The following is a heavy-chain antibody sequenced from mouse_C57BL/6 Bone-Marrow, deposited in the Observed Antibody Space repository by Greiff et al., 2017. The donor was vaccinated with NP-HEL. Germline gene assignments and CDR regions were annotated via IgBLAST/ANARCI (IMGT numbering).Heavy chain of an antibody. J-gene: IGHJ1*03. Sequence: VQLQESGAELVKPGASVKMSCKASGYTFTTYPIEWMKQNHGKSLEWIGNFHPYNDDTKYNEKFKGKATLTVEKSSSTVYLELSRLTSDDSAVYYCARRYYGSGGWYFDVWGTGTTVTVSS. CDR3: ARRYYGSGGWYFDV. D-gene: IGHD1-1*01. CDR1: GYTFTTYP. V-gene: IGHV1-47*01. CDR2: FHPYNDDT.